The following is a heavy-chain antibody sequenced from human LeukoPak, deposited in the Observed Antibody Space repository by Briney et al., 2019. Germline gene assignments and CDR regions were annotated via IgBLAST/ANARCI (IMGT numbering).Heavy chain of an antibody. CDR3: ARETQYGYNDY. D-gene: IGHD5-18*01. CDR2: IYYSGST. CDR1: GFTFSSYE. V-gene: IGHV4-39*07. J-gene: IGHJ4*02. Sequence: PGGSLRLSCAASGFTFSSYEFNWVRQAPGKGLEYIGSIYYSGSTYYNPSLMSRITISMDTSKNQFSLKLNSMTAADTAVFYCARETQYGYNDYWGLGTLVTVSS.